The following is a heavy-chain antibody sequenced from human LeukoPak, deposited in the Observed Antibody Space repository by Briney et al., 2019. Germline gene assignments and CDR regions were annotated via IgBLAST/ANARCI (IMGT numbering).Heavy chain of an antibody. J-gene: IGHJ4*02. CDR2: INWNGGST. D-gene: IGHD1-26*01. V-gene: IGHV3-20*04. CDR1: GFTFDDYG. Sequence: GGSLRLSCAAPGFTFDDYGMSWVRQAPGRGLEWVSGINWNGGSTGYADSVKGRFTISRDNAKNSLYLQMNSLRAEDTAVYYCAKDIVGATTISYYFDCWGQGTLVTVSS. CDR3: AKDIVGATTISYYFDC.